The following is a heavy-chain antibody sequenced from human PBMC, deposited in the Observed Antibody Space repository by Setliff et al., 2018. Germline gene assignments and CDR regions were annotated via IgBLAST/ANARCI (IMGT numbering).Heavy chain of an antibody. D-gene: IGHD3-3*01. J-gene: IGHJ3*02. V-gene: IGHV3-48*01. CDR3: GRIGGFINGSEAFEI. CDR2: ISSSSSTI. Sequence: GGSLRLSCAASGFTFSSYSMNWVRQAPGKGLEWASYISSSSSTIYYADSVKGRFTISRDNSKNTLYLQMNSLKTEDTAVYYCGRIGGFINGSEAFEIWGQGTMVTVSS. CDR1: GFTFSSYS.